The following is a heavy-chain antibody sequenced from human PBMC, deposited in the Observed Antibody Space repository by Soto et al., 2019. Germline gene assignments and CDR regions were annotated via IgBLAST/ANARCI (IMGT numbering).Heavy chain of an antibody. Sequence: PGGSPRLSCSASGFTFSDYYMTWIRQAPGKGLEWVSYISSTSSHTNYADSVEGRFTISRDNAKNSLYLQMNSLRAEDTAVYYCARAASELDYWGQGTLVTVSP. CDR3: ARAASELDY. CDR2: ISSTSSHT. V-gene: IGHV3-11*06. J-gene: IGHJ4*02. CDR1: GFTFSDYY. D-gene: IGHD5-18*01.